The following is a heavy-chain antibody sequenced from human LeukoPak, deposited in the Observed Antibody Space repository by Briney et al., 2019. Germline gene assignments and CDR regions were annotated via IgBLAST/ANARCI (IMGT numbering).Heavy chain of an antibody. CDR2: LSGSGDRT. Sequence: GGSLRLSCAASGFTFSSYSMNWVRQAPGKGLEGVSALSGSGDRTFYVDSVKGRFTVSRDNSKNTLYLQMDSLRVDDTALYYCARGGTNYYYMDVWGNGTTVTVSS. CDR1: GFTFSSYS. J-gene: IGHJ6*03. V-gene: IGHV3-23*01. CDR3: ARGGTNYYYMDV.